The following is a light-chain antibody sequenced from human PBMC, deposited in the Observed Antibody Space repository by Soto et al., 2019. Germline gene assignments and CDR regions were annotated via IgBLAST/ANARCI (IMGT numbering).Light chain of an antibody. Sequence: QSVLTQPPSVSGAPGLRVTISCTGSSSNIGAGYDVHWYQQLPGTAPKLLIYGNSNRPSGVPDRFSGSKSGTSASLAITGLQAEDEADYYCQSYDSSRYVFGTGTKLTVL. CDR2: GNS. V-gene: IGLV1-40*01. J-gene: IGLJ1*01. CDR1: SSNIGAGYD. CDR3: QSYDSSRYV.